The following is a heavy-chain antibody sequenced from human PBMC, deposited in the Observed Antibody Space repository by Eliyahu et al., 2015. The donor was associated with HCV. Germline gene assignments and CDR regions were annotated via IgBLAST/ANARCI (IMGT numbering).Heavy chain of an antibody. J-gene: IGHJ3*02. V-gene: IGHV1-46*03. CDR2: INPSGGST. CDR1: GYTFXSYY. CDR3: ARVNGGEYRGAFDI. Sequence: QVQLVQSGAEVKKPGASVKVSCXASGYTFXSYYMPWVRQAPGQGLEWMGIINPSGGSTSYAQKFQGRVTMTRDTSTSTVYMELSSLRSEDTAVYYCARVNGGEYRGAFDIWGQGTMVTVSS. D-gene: IGHD2-21*01.